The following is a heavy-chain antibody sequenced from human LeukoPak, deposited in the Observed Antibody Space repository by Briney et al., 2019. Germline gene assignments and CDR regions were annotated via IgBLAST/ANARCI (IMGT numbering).Heavy chain of an antibody. CDR3: ARGRGYCSSTTCYAGYYFGY. CDR2: INTNTGNP. J-gene: IGHJ4*02. CDR1: RDTFNNYA. V-gene: IGHV7-4-1*02. D-gene: IGHD2-2*01. Sequence: ASVKVSCKASRDTFNNYAIGWVRQAPGQGLEWMGWINTNTGNPTYAQGFTGRFVFSLDTSVSTAYLQISSLKAEDTAVYYCARGRGYCSSTTCYAGYYFGYWGQGTLVTVSS.